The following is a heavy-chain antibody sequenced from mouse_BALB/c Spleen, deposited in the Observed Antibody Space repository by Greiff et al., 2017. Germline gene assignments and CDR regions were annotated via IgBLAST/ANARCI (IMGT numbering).Heavy chain of an antibody. V-gene: IGHV1-5*01. Sequence: VQLQQSGTVLARPGASVKMSCKASGYTFTSYWMHWVKQRPGQGLEWIGAIYPGNSDTSYNQKFKGKAKLTAVTSTSTAYMELSSLTNEDSAVYYSTRAIYDGYYVDYYAMDYWGQGTSVTVSS. CDR1: GYTFTSYW. CDR2: IYPGNSDT. CDR3: TRAIYDGYYVDYYAMDY. J-gene: IGHJ4*01. D-gene: IGHD2-3*01.